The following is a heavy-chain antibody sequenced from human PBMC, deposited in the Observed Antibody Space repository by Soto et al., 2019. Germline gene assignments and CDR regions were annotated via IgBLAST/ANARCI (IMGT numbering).Heavy chain of an antibody. CDR2: IYYSGST. Sequence: PSETLSLTCTVSAGSISSYYWSWIRQPPGKGLEWIGYIYYSGSTNYNPSLKSRVTISVDTSKNQFSLKLSSVTAADTAVYYCAKSAYSSAWYAGHAFDMWGQGTMVTVSS. J-gene: IGHJ3*02. D-gene: IGHD6-19*01. CDR1: AGSISSYY. CDR3: AKSAYSSAWYAGHAFDM. V-gene: IGHV4-59*01.